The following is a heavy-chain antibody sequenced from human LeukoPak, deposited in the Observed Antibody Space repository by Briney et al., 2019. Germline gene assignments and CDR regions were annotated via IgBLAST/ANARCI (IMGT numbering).Heavy chain of an antibody. CDR2: IRSKVYGGTT. CDR3: TRDYGGFDY. D-gene: IGHD4-23*01. CDR1: GFTFGDHV. V-gene: IGHV3-49*04. J-gene: IGHJ4*02. Sequence: PGRSLRLSCRSSGFTFGDHVMTWVRQAPGKGLEWVGFIRSKVYGGTTEYAASVKGRFIISRDDSKSIAYLQMNSLETEDTAVYYCTRDYGGFDYWGQGTLVTVSS.